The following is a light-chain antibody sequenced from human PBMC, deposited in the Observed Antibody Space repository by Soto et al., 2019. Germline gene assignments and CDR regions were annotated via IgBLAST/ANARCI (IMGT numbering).Light chain of an antibody. CDR2: QVS. V-gene: IGKV2-30*01. J-gene: IGKJ2*01. CDR1: QTFVYRDGNTY. Sequence: VVMTQSPLSLPVTLGQPASISCKSSQTFVYRDGNTYLNWIQQRPGQSPRRLIYQVSHRDSGVPDRFSGRGSGTDFALKISRVEAEDVGVYYCVQGTHWPPFTFGQGTKLEIK. CDR3: VQGTHWPPFT.